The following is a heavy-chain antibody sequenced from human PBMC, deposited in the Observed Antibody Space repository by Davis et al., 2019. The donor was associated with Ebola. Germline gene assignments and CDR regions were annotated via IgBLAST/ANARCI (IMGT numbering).Heavy chain of an antibody. Sequence: GESLKISCAASGFTFSSYAMSWVRQAPGKGLEWVSAISGSGGRTYYADSVKGRFTIPRDNSKNTLYLQMNSLRAEDTAVYYCAKDITFWYYYGMDVWGQGTTVTVSS. V-gene: IGHV3-23*01. CDR2: ISGSGGRT. J-gene: IGHJ6*02. CDR1: GFTFSSYA. CDR3: AKDITFWYYYGMDV. D-gene: IGHD3-16*01.